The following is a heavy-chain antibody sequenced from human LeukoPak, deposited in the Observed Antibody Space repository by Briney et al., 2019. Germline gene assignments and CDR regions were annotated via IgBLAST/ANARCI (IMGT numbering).Heavy chain of an antibody. CDR2: FHYSGNT. CDR1: GGSISRYY. J-gene: IGHJ3*02. Sequence: SETLPLTCTVSGGSISRYYWSWIRQPPGKGLEWIGYFHYSGNTNYNPSLSSRITMSVDTSKNQFSLKLSSVTAADTAVYYCASGSYYSAFDIWGQGTMVTVSS. CDR3: ASGSYYSAFDI. V-gene: IGHV4-59*12. D-gene: IGHD1-26*01.